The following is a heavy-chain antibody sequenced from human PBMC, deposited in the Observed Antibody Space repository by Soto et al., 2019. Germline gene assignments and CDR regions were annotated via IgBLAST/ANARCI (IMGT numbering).Heavy chain of an antibody. CDR1: GGTFSSYA. D-gene: IGHD5-12*01. J-gene: IGHJ6*02. V-gene: IGHV1-69*01. CDR3: XXXXXXRDGYNYRAIDYYYYGMDV. CDR2: IIPVFGTA. Sequence: QVQLVQSGAEVKKPGSSVKVSCKASGGTFSSYAISWVRQAPGQGLEWMGGIIPVFGTANHAQKFQGRVTITADEXXXXXXXXXXXXXXXXXXXXXXXXXXXXRDGYNYRAIDYYYYGMDVWGQGTTVTVXX.